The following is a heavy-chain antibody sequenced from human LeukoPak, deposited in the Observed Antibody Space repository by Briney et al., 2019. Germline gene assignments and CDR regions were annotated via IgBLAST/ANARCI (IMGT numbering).Heavy chain of an antibody. V-gene: IGHV4-4*07. CDR1: GGSISSYY. Sequence: PSETLSLTCTVSGGSISSYYWSWIRQPAGKRLEWIGRIYTSGSTNYNPSLKSRVTMSVDTSKNQFSLKLSSVTAADTAVYYCARDSRLWYSSGWYYFDYWGQGTLVTVSS. CDR3: ARDSRLWYSSGWYYFDY. D-gene: IGHD6-19*01. CDR2: IYTSGST. J-gene: IGHJ4*02.